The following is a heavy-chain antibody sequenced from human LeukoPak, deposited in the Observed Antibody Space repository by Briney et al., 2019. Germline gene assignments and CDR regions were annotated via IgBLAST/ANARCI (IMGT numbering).Heavy chain of an antibody. V-gene: IGHV4-59*01. CDR2: IYYSGST. CDR3: ARSITVTTPFDY. CDR1: GGSISSYY. J-gene: IGHJ4*02. Sequence: PSETLSLTCTVSGGSISSYYWSWIRQPPGKGLEWIGYIYYSGSTNYNPSLKSRVTISVDTSKNQFSLKLSSVTAADTAVYYCARSITVTTPFDYWGQGTLVTVSS. D-gene: IGHD4-17*01.